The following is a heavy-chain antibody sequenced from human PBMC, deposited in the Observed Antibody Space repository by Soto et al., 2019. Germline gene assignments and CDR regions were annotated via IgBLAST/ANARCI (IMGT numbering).Heavy chain of an antibody. CDR3: ARGINSYDAGSYSLGS. CDR1: GGTFSRDV. Sequence: SVKVSCKASGGTFSRDVISGVRQAAGQGLEWMGDNIPIFGTPHYAQKFQGRVTGTADEGTTTANMERSSLRCEDTAVYYCARGINSYDAGSYSLGSWGQGPLITFSS. V-gene: IGHV1-69*13. J-gene: IGHJ4*02. D-gene: IGHD3-10*01. CDR2: NIPIFGTP.